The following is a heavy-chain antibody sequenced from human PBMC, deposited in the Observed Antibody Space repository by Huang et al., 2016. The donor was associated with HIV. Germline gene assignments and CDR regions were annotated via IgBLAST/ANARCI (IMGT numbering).Heavy chain of an antibody. V-gene: IGHV3-7*01. CDR3: ATKTAAMDI. J-gene: IGHJ6*02. CDR2: IKQDESEK. D-gene: IGHD1-7*01. Sequence: GGRLVQPGGSIRLSCVGSTFRFGAYWMSWVRQSPGKGLEWVANIKQDESEKYYVDSVKGRFNISRDNAKKVLFLEMNNVRVEDTATYYCATKTAAMDIWGQGTTVTVS. CDR1: TFRFGAYW.